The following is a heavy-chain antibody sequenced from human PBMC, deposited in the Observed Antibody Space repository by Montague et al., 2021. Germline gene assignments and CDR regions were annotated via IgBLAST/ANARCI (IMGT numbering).Heavy chain of an antibody. Sequence: SQCLSLACTVSGGSISRSSYYWGWIRQPPGKGLEWIGSIYSSGSTYCNPSLKSRVTISADTSKNQFSLKLSSVTAADTAVYYCTRPGGYCTNDTCYFWFAPWGQGILVTVSS. D-gene: IGHD2-8*01. CDR2: IYSSGST. J-gene: IGHJ5*02. CDR1: GGSISRSSYY. V-gene: IGHV4-39*01. CDR3: TRPGGYCTNDTCYFWFAP.